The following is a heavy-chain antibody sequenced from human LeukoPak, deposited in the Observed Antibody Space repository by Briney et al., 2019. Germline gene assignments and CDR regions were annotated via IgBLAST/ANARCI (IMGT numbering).Heavy chain of an antibody. Sequence: PSETLSLTCTVSGYSISSTNSWGWIRQPPGKGLEWIGNIFHSGTTYYNASLKSRVTISLDTSKNQFSLKLRSVTAADTAVYYCARDRGYYDSLYDYWGQGTLVTVSS. D-gene: IGHD3-22*01. J-gene: IGHJ4*02. CDR3: ARDRGYYDSLYDY. CDR2: IFHSGTT. CDR1: GYSISSTNS. V-gene: IGHV4-38-2*02.